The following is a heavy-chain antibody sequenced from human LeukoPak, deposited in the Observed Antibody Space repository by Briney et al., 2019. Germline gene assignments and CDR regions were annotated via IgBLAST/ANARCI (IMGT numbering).Heavy chain of an antibody. J-gene: IGHJ3*02. D-gene: IGHD2-21*01. CDR2: ISRSGPT. Sequence: GGSLRLSCTTPGFTFSRYDMQWVRQAPGKGLEWVSGISRSGPTYYRDSVRGRFTISRDNSKNTLYLQMNSLRAEDTAVYYCAKGESFAFATWGQGTMVTVSS. CDR3: AKGESFAFAT. CDR1: GFTFSRYD. V-gene: IGHV3-23*01.